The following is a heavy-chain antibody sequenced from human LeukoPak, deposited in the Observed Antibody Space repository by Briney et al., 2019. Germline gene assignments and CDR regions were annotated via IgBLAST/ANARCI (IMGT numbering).Heavy chain of an antibody. Sequence: SETLSLTCTVSGGSISSYYWSWIRQPPGKGLEWIGYIYYSGSTNYNPSLKSRVTISVDTSKNQFSLKLSSVTAADTAVYYCARVPYTIGYYYGMDVWGQGTTVTVSS. D-gene: IGHD3-9*01. V-gene: IGHV4-59*01. CDR3: ARVPYTIGYYYGMDV. CDR1: GGSISSYY. CDR2: IYYSGST. J-gene: IGHJ6*02.